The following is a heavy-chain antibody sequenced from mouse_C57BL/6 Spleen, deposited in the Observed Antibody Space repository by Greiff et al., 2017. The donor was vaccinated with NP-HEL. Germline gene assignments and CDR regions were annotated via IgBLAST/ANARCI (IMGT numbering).Heavy chain of an antibody. J-gene: IGHJ3*01. CDR2: INPNNGGT. CDR3: AREGEYRRLRSLFAY. D-gene: IGHD2-4*01. Sequence: EVQLQQSGPELVKPGASVKISCKASGYTFTDYYMNWVKQSHGKSLEWIGDINPNNGGTSYNQKFKGKATLTVDKSSSTAYMELRSLTSEDSAVYYCAREGEYRRLRSLFAYWGQGTLVTVSA. CDR1: GYTFTDYY. V-gene: IGHV1-26*01.